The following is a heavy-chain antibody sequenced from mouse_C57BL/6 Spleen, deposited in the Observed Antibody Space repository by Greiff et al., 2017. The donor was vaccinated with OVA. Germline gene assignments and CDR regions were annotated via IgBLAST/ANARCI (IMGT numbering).Heavy chain of an antibody. CDR1: GYTFTDYY. V-gene: IGHV1-19*01. J-gene: IGHJ2*01. CDR2: INPYNGGT. Sequence: EVQLQQSGPVLVKPGASVKMSCKASGYTFTDYYMNWVKQSHGKSLEWIGVINPYNGGTSYNQKFKGKATLTVDKSSSTAYMELNSLTSEDSAVYDCARGGRWLRDFDYWGQGTTLTVSS. D-gene: IGHD2-2*01. CDR3: ARGGRWLRDFDY.